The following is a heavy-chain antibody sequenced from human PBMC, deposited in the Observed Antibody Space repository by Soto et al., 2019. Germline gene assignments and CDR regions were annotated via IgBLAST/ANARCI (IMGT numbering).Heavy chain of an antibody. CDR2: IKQDGSEK. J-gene: IGHJ3*02. D-gene: IGHD3-10*01. CDR1: GFTFSSYW. V-gene: IGHV3-7*01. Sequence: EVQLVESGGGLDQPGGSLRLSCAASGFTFSSYWMSWVRQAPGKGLEWVANIKQDGSEKYYVDSVKGRFTISRDNAKNSLYLQMNSLRAEDTAVYYCARVLRFGELYRAFDIWGQGTMVTVSS. CDR3: ARVLRFGELYRAFDI.